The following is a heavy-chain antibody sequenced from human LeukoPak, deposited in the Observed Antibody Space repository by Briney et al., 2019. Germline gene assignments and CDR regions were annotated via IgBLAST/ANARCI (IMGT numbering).Heavy chain of an antibody. J-gene: IGHJ4*02. D-gene: IGHD1-26*01. CDR2: ISAVGGGT. CDR1: GFTFSSYV. CDR3: AKASGSGTYRYYFDY. V-gene: IGHV3-23*01. Sequence: GGSLRLSCAASGFTFSSYVMIWVRQAPGKGLEWVSAISAVGGGTYYADSVKGRSTISRDNSKSTMYLQMNSLRAEDTAVYYCAKASGSGTYRYYFDYWGQGTLVTVSS.